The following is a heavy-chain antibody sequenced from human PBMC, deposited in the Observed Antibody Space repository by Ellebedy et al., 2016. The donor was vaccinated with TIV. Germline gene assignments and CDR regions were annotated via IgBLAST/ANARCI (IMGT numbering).Heavy chain of an antibody. CDR3: ARGAPFPYYFDS. CDR1: GGFISNYY. CDR2: IYHSGSN. J-gene: IGHJ4*02. Sequence: MPGGSLRLSCAVSGGFISNYYWTWIRQSPETGLEWIGYIYHSGSNGSNPSLKSRVTISVDTPKNQFSLKLNSVIAADTAVYHCARGAPFPYYFDSWGQGLLVTVSS. V-gene: IGHV4-59*01.